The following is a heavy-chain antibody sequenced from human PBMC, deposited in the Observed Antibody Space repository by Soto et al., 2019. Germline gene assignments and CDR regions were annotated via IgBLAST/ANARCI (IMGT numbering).Heavy chain of an antibody. Sequence: VQLLESGGGLVQPGGSLRLSCAASGFIFRDYAMNWVRQAPGKGLEWVSDISGSGDSARYADSVKGRYTISRDNSRNTLYLQINSLRVDDTAVYYCEKERRGSGWSVCNFWGQGTLVTVSS. V-gene: IGHV3-23*01. D-gene: IGHD6-19*01. J-gene: IGHJ4*02. CDR2: ISGSGDSA. CDR1: GFIFRDYA. CDR3: EKERRGSGWSVCNF.